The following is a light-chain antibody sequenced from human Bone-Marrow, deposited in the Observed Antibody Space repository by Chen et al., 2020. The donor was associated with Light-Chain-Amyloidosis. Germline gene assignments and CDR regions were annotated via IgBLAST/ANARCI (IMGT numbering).Light chain of an antibody. J-gene: IGKJ4*01. CDR2: GSS. CDR1: QTISSNY. CDR3: QQYGTSPLT. Sequence: DIVLTQSPGTLSLSPGEGANLSFRASQTISSNYLTWYQQKFGQAPRLLIYGSSSRATGIPDRFTGSGSGTDFTLTINRLEPEDFAMYYCQQYGTSPLTFGGGTKVEIK. V-gene: IGKV3-20*01.